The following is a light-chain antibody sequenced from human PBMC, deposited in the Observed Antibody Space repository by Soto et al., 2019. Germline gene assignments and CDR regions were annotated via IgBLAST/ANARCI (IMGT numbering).Light chain of an antibody. V-gene: IGKV1-27*01. CDR1: QGISNY. Sequence: DIQMTQSPSSLSASVGDRVTITCRASQGISNYLAGYQQRPGKVPKLLIYAASTLQSGVPSRFSGSGSGTDFTLTITSLQPEDVATYYCQNYDSGPFTFGPGTKVDIK. CDR3: QNYDSGPFT. J-gene: IGKJ3*01. CDR2: AAS.